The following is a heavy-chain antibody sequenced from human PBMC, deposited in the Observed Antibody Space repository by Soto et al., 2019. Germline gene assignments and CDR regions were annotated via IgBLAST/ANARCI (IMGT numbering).Heavy chain of an antibody. J-gene: IGHJ4*02. CDR1: GYTFTSYA. D-gene: IGHD3-22*01. V-gene: IGHV1-3*01. Sequence: QVQLVQSGAEVKKPGASVKVSCKASGYTFTSYAMHWVRQAPGQRLEWMGWINAGNGNTKYSQKFQGRVTITRDTAASTAYMELSSLRYEDTAVYYCARVGEDYDSSGYHFDYWGQGTLVTVSS. CDR3: ARVGEDYDSSGYHFDY. CDR2: INAGNGNT.